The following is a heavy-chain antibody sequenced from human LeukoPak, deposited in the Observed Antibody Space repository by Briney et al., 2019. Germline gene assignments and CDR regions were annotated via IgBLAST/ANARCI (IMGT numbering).Heavy chain of an antibody. D-gene: IGHD3-22*01. CDR2: MNPNSGNT. J-gene: IGHJ3*02. Sequence: ASVKVSCKASGYTFTSYDINWVRQATGQGLEWMGWMNPNSGNTGYAQKIQGRVTMTRNTSISKANMALSSLRSEDTAVYYCARGNYYDSSGYYYEAFGIWGQGTMVTVSS. CDR3: ARGNYYDSSGYYYEAFGI. CDR1: GYTFTSYD. V-gene: IGHV1-8*01.